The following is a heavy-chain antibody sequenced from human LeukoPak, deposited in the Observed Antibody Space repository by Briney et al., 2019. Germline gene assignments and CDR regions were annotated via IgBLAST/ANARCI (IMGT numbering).Heavy chain of an antibody. V-gene: IGHV1-18*01. CDR3: AKDRGPPNRLVTTKGYFDF. CDR1: GYTFTTYG. J-gene: IGHJ4*02. D-gene: IGHD3-9*01. Sequence: ASVKVSCKASGYTFTTYGINWVRQAPGQGLEWMGWISSYNGNTDYAQKLQGRVTMTTDTSTSTAYMELRSLRSDHTAVYYGAKDRGPPNRLVTTKGYFDFWGQGTLVTVFS. CDR2: ISSYNGNT.